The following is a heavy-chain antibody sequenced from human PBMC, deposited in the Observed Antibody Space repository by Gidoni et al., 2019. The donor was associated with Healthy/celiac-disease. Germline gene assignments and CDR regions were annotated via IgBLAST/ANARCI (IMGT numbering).Heavy chain of an antibody. J-gene: IGHJ4*02. CDR3: ARGVKMYYYDSSGQPFDY. CDR2: IWYDGSNK. Sequence: IWYDGSNKYYADSVKGRFTISRDNSKNTLYLQMNSLRAEDTAVYYCARGVKMYYYDSSGQPFDYWGQGTLVTVSS. D-gene: IGHD3-22*01. V-gene: IGHV3-33*01.